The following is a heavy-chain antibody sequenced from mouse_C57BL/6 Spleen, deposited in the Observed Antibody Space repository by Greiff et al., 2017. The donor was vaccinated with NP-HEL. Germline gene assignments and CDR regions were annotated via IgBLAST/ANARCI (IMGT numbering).Heavy chain of an antibody. D-gene: IGHD1-1*01. CDR3: ARQGTTVVARGAMDY. Sequence: QVQLQQSGPELVKPGASVKISCKASGYAFSSSWMNWVKQRPGKGLEWIGRIYPGDGDTNYNGKFKGKATLTADKSSSTAYMQLSSLTSEDSAVYFCARQGTTVVARGAMDYWGQGTSVTVAS. J-gene: IGHJ4*01. CDR1: GYAFSSSW. CDR2: IYPGDGDT. V-gene: IGHV1-82*01.